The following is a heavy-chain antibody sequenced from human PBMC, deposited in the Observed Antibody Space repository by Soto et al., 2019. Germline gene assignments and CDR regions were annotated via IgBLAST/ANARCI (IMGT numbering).Heavy chain of an antibody. CDR1: GFTFSSYG. V-gene: IGHV3-33*01. D-gene: IGHD1-1*01. CDR2: IWYDGSNK. J-gene: IGHJ4*02. Sequence: QVQLVESGGGVVQPGRSLRLSCAASGFTFSSYGMHWVRQAPGKGLGWVAVIWYDGSNKYYADSVKGRFTISRDNSKNTLYLQMNSLRAEDTAVYYCAREGTSGTGTTLDYWGQGTLVTVSS. CDR3: AREGTSGTGTTLDY.